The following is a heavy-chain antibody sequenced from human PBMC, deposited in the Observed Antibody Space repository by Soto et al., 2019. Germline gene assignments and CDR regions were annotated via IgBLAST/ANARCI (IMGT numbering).Heavy chain of an antibody. CDR3: ARHSPDFDWLSQFDY. Sequence: SETLSLTCTVSGGSISSGGYCWSWIRQHPGKGLEWIGYIYYSGSTYYNPSLKGRVTLSIDTSKNQLSLKLSSVTAADTAVYYCARHSPDFDWLSQFDYWGQGTLVTVSS. CDR1: GGSISSGGYC. V-gene: IGHV4-31*03. D-gene: IGHD3-9*01. J-gene: IGHJ4*02. CDR2: IYYSGST.